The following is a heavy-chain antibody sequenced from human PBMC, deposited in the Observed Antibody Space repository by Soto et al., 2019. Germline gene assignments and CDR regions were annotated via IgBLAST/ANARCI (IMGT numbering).Heavy chain of an antibody. J-gene: IGHJ6*02. V-gene: IGHV1-69*13. CDR2: IIPIFGTA. D-gene: IGHD5-12*01. CDR1: GGTFSSYA. CDR3: ASSVAKYYYYGMDV. Sequence: SVKVSCKASGGTFSSYAISWVRQAPGQGLEWMGGIIPIFGTANYAQKFQGRVTITADESTSTAYMELSSLRSEDTAVYYCASSVAKYYYYGMDVWGQGSTVTVSS.